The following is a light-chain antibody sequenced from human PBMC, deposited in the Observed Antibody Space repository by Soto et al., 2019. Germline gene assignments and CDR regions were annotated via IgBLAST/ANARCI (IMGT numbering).Light chain of an antibody. CDR1: QDVGNY. V-gene: IGKV3-11*01. J-gene: IGKJ4*01. CDR3: QQRHSWPRA. CDR2: DAS. Sequence: EIVLTQSPATLSLSPGERAALSLRASQDVGNYLVWYQQKPGQAPRLLIYDASKRATGIPDRFSGSGSGTDFTLTISSLDPEDFAVYYCQQRHSWPRAFGGGNKVEIK.